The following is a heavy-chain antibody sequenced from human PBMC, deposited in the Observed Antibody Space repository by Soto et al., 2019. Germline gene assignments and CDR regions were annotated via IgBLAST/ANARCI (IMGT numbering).Heavy chain of an antibody. D-gene: IGHD3-10*01. CDR2: ISYDGSNK. CDR3: ARDSGGFDP. V-gene: IGHV3-30-3*01. Sequence: QVQLVESGGGVVQPGRSLRLSCAASGFTFSSYAMHWVRQAPGKGLEWVAVISYDGSNKYYADSVKGRFTISRDNSKNTLYLQVNSLRAEDTAVYYCARDSGGFDPWGQGTLVTVSS. J-gene: IGHJ5*02. CDR1: GFTFSSYA.